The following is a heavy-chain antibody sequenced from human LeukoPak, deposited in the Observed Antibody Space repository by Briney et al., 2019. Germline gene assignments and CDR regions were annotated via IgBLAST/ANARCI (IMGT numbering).Heavy chain of an antibody. CDR2: INHSGST. D-gene: IGHD1-1*01. Sequence: SETLSLTCAVYGGSFSGYYWSWIRQPPGKGLEWIGKINHSGSTNYNPSLKSRVTISIDTSRNQFSLKLTSVTAADTAVYYCAIHGVYNWNDYAFDVWGQGTMVTVSS. J-gene: IGHJ3*01. V-gene: IGHV4-34*01. CDR3: AIHGVYNWNDYAFDV. CDR1: GGSFSGYY.